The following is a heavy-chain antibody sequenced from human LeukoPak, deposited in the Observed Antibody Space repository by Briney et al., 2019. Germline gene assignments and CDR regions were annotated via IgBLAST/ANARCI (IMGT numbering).Heavy chain of an antibody. CDR2: ISGSSTYI. CDR3: ARRGYYDSSGYDY. V-gene: IGHV3-21*01. CDR1: GFTFSNYA. D-gene: IGHD3-22*01. J-gene: IGHJ4*02. Sequence: GGSLRLSCAASGFTFSNYAMNWVRQAPGKGLEWVSSISGSSTYIYYADSVKGRFTISRDNAENSLYLQINSLRAEDTAVYYCARRGYYDSSGYDYWGQGTLVTVSS.